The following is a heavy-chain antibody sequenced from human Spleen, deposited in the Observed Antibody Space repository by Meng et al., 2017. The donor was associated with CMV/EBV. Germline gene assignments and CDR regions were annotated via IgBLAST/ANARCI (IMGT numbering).Heavy chain of an antibody. V-gene: IGHV1-8*03. D-gene: IGHD2-2*01. J-gene: IGHJ4*02. CDR1: GYTFTSYD. Sequence: ASVKVSCKASGYTFTSYDINWVRQATGQGLEWMGWMNPNSGNTGYAQKFQGRVTITRNTSISTAYMELSSLRSEDKAVYYCAGGGGGYCSSTSCLFDYWCQGTLVTVSS. CDR3: AGGGGGYCSSTSCLFDY. CDR2: MNPNSGNT.